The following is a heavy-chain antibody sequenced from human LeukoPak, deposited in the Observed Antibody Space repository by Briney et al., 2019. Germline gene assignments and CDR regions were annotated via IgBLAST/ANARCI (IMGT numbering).Heavy chain of an antibody. V-gene: IGHV3-23*01. Sequence: GGSLRLSCAASGFIFSSYAMSWVRQAPGKGLEWVSSISGSGGSTYYADSVKGRFTISRDNSRNMLFLQMNSLRADDTAVYYCAKDLVVGALDYWGQGTLVTVSS. CDR2: ISGSGGST. CDR1: GFIFSSYA. CDR3: AKDLVVGALDY. D-gene: IGHD1-26*01. J-gene: IGHJ4*02.